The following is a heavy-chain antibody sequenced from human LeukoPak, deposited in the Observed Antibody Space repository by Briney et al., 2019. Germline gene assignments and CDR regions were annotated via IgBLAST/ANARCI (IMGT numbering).Heavy chain of an antibody. J-gene: IGHJ4*02. CDR1: GGSISSSNW. Sequence: SETLSLTCAVSGGSISSSNWWSWVRQPPGKGLEWIGEIYHSGSTNYNPSLKSRVTISVDKSKNQFSLKLSSVTAADTAVYYCARSVGCSSTSCYEDYWGQGTLVTVSS. CDR2: IYHSGST. D-gene: IGHD2-2*01. CDR3: ARSVGCSSTSCYEDY. V-gene: IGHV4-4*02.